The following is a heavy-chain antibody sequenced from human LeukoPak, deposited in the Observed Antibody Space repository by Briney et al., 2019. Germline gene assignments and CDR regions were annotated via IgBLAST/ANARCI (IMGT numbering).Heavy chain of an antibody. D-gene: IGHD3-10*01. CDR2: IYYSGST. CDR3: ARYYGSGSRRRFEP. V-gene: IGHV4-59*08. Sequence: PSETLSLTCTVSGGSISSYYGSWIRQPPGKGLEWIGYIYYSGSTNYNPSLKSRVTISVDTSKNQFSLKLSSVTAADTAVYYCARYYGSGSRRRFEPWGQGTLVTVSS. CDR1: GGSISSYY. J-gene: IGHJ5*02.